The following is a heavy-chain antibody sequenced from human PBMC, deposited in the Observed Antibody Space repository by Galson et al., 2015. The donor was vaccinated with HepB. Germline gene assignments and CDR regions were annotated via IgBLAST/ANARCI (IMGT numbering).Heavy chain of an antibody. J-gene: IGHJ5*02. CDR2: INHSGST. V-gene: IGHV4-34*01. CDR1: GGSFSGYY. Sequence: TLSLTCAVYGGSFSGYYWSWIRQPPGKGLEWIGEINHSGSTNYNPSLKSRVTISVDTSKNQFSLKLSSVTAADTAVYYCARERRPLYSSGFNWFDPWGQGTLVTVSS. CDR3: ARERRPLYSSGFNWFDP. D-gene: IGHD6-19*01.